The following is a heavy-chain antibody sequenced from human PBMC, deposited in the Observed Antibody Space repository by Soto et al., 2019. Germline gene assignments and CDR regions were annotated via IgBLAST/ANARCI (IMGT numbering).Heavy chain of an antibody. D-gene: IGHD3-10*01. Sequence: QVQLVESGGGVVQPGRSLRLSCAASGFTFSNYGIHWVRQAPGKGLEWVAVISYDGNNKYYADSVKGRFTISRDNSKNTLDPQMNSLRAEDTAVYYCAKDWGYYGSGRFYFDYWGQGTLVTVSS. V-gene: IGHV3-30*18. CDR3: AKDWGYYGSGRFYFDY. CDR2: ISYDGNNK. CDR1: GFTFSNYG. J-gene: IGHJ4*02.